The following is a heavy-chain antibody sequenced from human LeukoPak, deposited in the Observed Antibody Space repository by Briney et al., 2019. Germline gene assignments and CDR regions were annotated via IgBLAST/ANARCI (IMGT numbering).Heavy chain of an antibody. CDR3: ARDGERRELSLYMDY. J-gene: IGHJ4*02. CDR2: ISSSSTYI. V-gene: IGHV3-21*01. CDR1: GFTFSSYE. D-gene: IGHD3-16*02. Sequence: PGGSLRLSCAASGFTFSSYEMNWVRQAPGKGLEWVSSISSSSTYIYYADSVKGRFTISRDNAKNSLYLQMNSLRAEDTAVYYCARDGERRELSLYMDYWGQGTLVTVSS.